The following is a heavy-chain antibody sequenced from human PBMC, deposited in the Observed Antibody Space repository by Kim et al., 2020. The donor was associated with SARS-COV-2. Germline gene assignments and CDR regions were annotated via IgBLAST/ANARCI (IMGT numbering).Heavy chain of an antibody. D-gene: IGHD4-17*01. J-gene: IGHJ4*02. Sequence: YAQKLQGRVTMTTDTSTSTAYMELRSLRSDDTAVYYCARMNDYGDYYFDYWGQGTLVTVSS. V-gene: IGHV1-18*01. CDR3: ARMNDYGDYYFDY.